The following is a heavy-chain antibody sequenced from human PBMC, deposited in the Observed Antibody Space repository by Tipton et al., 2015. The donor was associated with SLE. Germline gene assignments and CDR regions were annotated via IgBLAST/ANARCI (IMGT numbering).Heavy chain of an antibody. CDR1: GGSIRTSSYY. Sequence: TLSLTCSVSGGSIRTSSYYWAWIRQPPGKGLGWIGSIYSSGSTYYSPSLKSRLTMSVDTSKNQFSLKLSSVTAADTAVYYCARAERGYSGYDSWYYYYYMDVWGKGTTVTVSS. D-gene: IGHD5-12*01. CDR3: ARAERGYSGYDSWYYYYYMDV. V-gene: IGHV4-39*07. J-gene: IGHJ6*03. CDR2: IYSSGST.